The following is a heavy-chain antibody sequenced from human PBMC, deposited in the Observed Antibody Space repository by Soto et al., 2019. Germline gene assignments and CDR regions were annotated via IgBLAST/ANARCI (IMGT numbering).Heavy chain of an antibody. D-gene: IGHD5-12*01. CDR1: GYTFTSYD. V-gene: IGHV1-8*01. CDR2: MNPNSGNT. J-gene: IGHJ6*03. Sequence: ASVKVSCKASGYTFTSYDINWVRQATGQGLEWMGWMNPNSGNTGYAQKFQGRVTMTRNTSISTAYMELSSLRSEDTAVYYCARSGGGHYDPLYYYYYMDVWGKGTTVTVSS. CDR3: ARSGGGHYDPLYYYYYMDV.